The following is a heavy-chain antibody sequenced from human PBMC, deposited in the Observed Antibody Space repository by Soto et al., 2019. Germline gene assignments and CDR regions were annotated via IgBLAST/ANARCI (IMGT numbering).Heavy chain of an antibody. CDR1: GFTFSSYA. D-gene: IGHD6-13*01. V-gene: IGHV3-23*01. CDR2: ISGSGGST. CDR3: AKDLSPDTMYSLNAFDI. J-gene: IGHJ3*02. Sequence: PGGSLRLSCAASGFTFSSYAMSWVRQAPGKGLEWVSAISGSGGSTYYADSVKGRFTISRDNSKNTLYLQMNSLRAEDTAVYHCAKDLSPDTMYSLNAFDIWGQGTMVTVSS.